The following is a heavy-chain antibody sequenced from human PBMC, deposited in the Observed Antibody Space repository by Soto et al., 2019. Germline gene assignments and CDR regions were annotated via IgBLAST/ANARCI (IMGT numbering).Heavy chain of an antibody. CDR3: ARVCGGDCHNGMDL. V-gene: IGHV4-31*03. Sequence: SERLSRTGTVGGGSIRSGGYYWSWIRQHPVKGLEWIGYIYYSGSTYYNPSLKSRVTISVDTSKNQFSLKLSSVTAADTAVYYCARVCGGDCHNGMDLWVQGTTVT. CDR2: IYYSGST. D-gene: IGHD2-21*02. CDR1: GGSIRSGGYY. J-gene: IGHJ6*02.